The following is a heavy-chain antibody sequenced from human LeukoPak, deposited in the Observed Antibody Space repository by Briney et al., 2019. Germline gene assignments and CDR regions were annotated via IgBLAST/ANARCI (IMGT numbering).Heavy chain of an antibody. Sequence: ASVKVSCKASGYTFTSYYMHWVRQAPGQGLEWMGIINPSGGSTSYAQKFQGRVTMTRDMSTSTVYMELSSLRSEDTAVYYCARDAEGGDFDYWGREPWSPSPQ. D-gene: IGHD1-26*01. CDR3: ARDAEGGDFDY. J-gene: IGHJ4*02. CDR2: INPSGGST. CDR1: GYTFTSYY. V-gene: IGHV1-46*01.